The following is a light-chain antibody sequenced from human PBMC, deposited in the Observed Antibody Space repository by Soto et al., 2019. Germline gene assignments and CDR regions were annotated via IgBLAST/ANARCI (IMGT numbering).Light chain of an antibody. CDR3: QQSFSPPYT. CDR1: QSLSSR. CDR2: ETS. Sequence: IQMTQSPSSLSASVGDRVTITCRASQSLSSRLTWYQQKPGEAPKLLIYETSSLHSGVPSRFSGSGSETDFTLTISSLQPEEFATYYCQQSFSPPYTFGQGTKLEIK. V-gene: IGKV1-39*01. J-gene: IGKJ2*01.